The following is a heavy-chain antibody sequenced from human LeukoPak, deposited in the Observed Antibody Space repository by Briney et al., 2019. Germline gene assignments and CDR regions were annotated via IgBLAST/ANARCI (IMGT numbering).Heavy chain of an antibody. Sequence: PGGSLRLSCAASGFTFNKARMNWVRQGPGKGLEWVGRFTSKTDGGTTDYAAPVRGRFTISRDDSKDTLYLQMNSLKTEDTAVYHCTTAQFFNSSGSLAYWGQGTLVTVSS. CDR3: TTAQFFNSSGSLAY. V-gene: IGHV3-15*01. D-gene: IGHD3-22*01. CDR2: FTSKTDGGTT. J-gene: IGHJ4*02. CDR1: GFTFNKAR.